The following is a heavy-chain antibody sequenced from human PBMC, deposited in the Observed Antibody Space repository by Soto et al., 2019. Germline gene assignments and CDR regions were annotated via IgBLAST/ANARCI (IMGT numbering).Heavy chain of an antibody. D-gene: IGHD3-22*01. CDR2: IYSGGTT. J-gene: IGHJ5*02. Sequence: EVQLVESGGGLVQPGGSLGLSCAASGFTVSSNYMSWVRQAPGKGLEWVSVIYSGGTTYYADSVKGRFTISRDNSKNTLYLQMNSLRAEDTAVYYCARNGDSSDYRGWFDPWGQGTLVTVSS. V-gene: IGHV3-66*01. CDR1: GFTVSSNY. CDR3: ARNGDSSDYRGWFDP.